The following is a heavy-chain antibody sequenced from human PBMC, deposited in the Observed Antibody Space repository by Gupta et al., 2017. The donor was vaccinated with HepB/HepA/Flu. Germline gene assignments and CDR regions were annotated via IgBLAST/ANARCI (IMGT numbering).Heavy chain of an antibody. V-gene: IGHV4-31*03. J-gene: IGHJ6*03. CDR2: IYYSGST. D-gene: IGHD6-6*01. CDR1: GGSISSGGYY. Sequence: QVQLQESGPGLVKPSQTLSLTCTVSGGSISSGGYYWSWIRQHPGKGLEWIGYIYYSGSTYYNPSLKSRVTISVDTSKNQFSLKLSSVTAADTAVYYCARDRKHSSSSEIFGDYMDVWGKGTTVTVSS. CDR3: ARDRKHSSSSEIFGDYMDV.